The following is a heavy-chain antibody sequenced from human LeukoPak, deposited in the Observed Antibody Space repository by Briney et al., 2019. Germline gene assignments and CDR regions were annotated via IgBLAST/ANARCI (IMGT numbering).Heavy chain of an antibody. CDR1: GFTVSSNY. J-gene: IGHJ4*02. Sequence: PGGSLRLSCAASGFTVSSNYMSWVRQAPGKGLEWVSVVYSGGSTFYADSVKGRFTNSRDNSKNTLYLQVNSLRVEDTAVYYCAREGRGSYYFDYWGQGTLVTVSS. D-gene: IGHD1-26*01. CDR3: AREGRGSYYFDY. V-gene: IGHV3-66*01. CDR2: VYSGGST.